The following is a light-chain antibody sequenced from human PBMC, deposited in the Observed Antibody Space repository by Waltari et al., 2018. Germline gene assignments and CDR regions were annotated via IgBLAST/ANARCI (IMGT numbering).Light chain of an antibody. J-gene: IGKJ2*01. CDR3: QEYYTFYT. V-gene: IGKV4-1*01. CDR2: WAS. CDR1: QTVLYSSNNKNY. Sequence: DIVMTQSPDSLAVSLGGRATINCKASQTVLYSSNNKNYLAWYQQKLGRPPKLLIYWASTLASGVPDRFTGSGSGTDFTLTISNLQAEDVAVYYCQEYYTFYTFGQGTKLEIK.